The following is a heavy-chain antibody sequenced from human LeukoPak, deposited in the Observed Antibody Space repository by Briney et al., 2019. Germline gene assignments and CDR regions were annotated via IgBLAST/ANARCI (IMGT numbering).Heavy chain of an antibody. CDR1: GFTFSAYG. CDR3: ARDPGTGASAGTFDY. V-gene: IGHV3-30*02. Sequence: PGGSLRLSCAASGFTFSAYGMHWVRQAPGKGLEWVAFIGSDGTYKYYVDSVKGRFTISRDNSKNTLYLQMNSLRAEDTSLYYCARDPGTGASAGTFDYWGQGTLVTVSS. CDR2: IGSDGTYK. J-gene: IGHJ4*02. D-gene: IGHD6-13*01.